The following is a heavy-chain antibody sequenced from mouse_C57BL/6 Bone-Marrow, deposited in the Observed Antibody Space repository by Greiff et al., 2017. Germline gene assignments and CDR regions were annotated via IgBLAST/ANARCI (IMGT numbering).Heavy chain of an antibody. CDR3: ARQGITTVVANYYAMDD. Sequence: EVQGVESGGGLVKPGGSLKLSCAASGFTFSDYGMHWVRQAPEKGLEWVAYISSGSSTIYYADTVKGRFTISRDNAKNTLFLQMTSLRSEDTAMYYCARQGITTVVANYYAMDDWGQGTSVTVSS. D-gene: IGHD1-1*01. V-gene: IGHV5-17*01. J-gene: IGHJ4*01. CDR1: GFTFSDYG. CDR2: ISSGSSTI.